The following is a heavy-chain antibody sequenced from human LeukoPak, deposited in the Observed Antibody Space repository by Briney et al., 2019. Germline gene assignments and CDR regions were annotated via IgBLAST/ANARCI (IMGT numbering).Heavy chain of an antibody. CDR2: XGGST. J-gene: IGHJ3*02. V-gene: IGHV1-46*01. CDR3: ARDGYYYDSSGYEPGAFDI. D-gene: IGHD3-22*01. Sequence: XGGSTSYAQKFQGRVTMTRDTSTSTVYMELSSLRSEDTAVYYCARDGYYYDSSGYEPGAFDIWGQGTMVTVSS.